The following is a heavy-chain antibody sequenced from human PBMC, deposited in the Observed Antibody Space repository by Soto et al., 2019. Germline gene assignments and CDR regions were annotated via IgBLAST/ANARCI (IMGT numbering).Heavy chain of an antibody. CDR1: GGSFSGCY. D-gene: IGHD6-19*01. Sequence: SETLSLTCAVYGGSFSGCYWSWIRQPPGKGLEWIGEINHSGSTNYNPSLKSRVTISVDTSKNQFSLKLSSVTAADTAVYYCARVAGFDPWGQGTLVTVSS. CDR3: ARVAGFDP. V-gene: IGHV4-34*01. CDR2: INHSGST. J-gene: IGHJ5*02.